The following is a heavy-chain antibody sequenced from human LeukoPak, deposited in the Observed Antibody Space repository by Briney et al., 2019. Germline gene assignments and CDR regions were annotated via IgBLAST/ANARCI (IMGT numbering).Heavy chain of an antibody. CDR1: GGSISSGSYY. CDR2: IYTSGST. D-gene: IGHD3-9*01. CDR3: ARTPSFDWLTYFDY. J-gene: IGHJ4*02. Sequence: TSETLSLTCTVSGGSISSGSYYWSWIRQPAGKGLEWIGRIYTSGSTNYNPSLKSRVTISVDTSENQFSLKLSSVTAADTAVYYCARTPSFDWLTYFDYWGQGTLVTVSS. V-gene: IGHV4-61*02.